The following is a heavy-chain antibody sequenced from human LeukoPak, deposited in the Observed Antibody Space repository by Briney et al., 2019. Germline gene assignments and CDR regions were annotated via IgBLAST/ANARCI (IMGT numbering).Heavy chain of an antibody. V-gene: IGHV4-4*02. Sequence: SETLSLTCAVSGGSVSRCNWWNWVRQPPGKGLEWIGEIHHSGSTNYNPSLKSRVTMSVDKSKNQFSLKLSSVTAADTAVYYCARTEAFCSDTSCSNWFDPWGQGTLVTVSS. J-gene: IGHJ5*02. CDR3: ARTEAFCSDTSCSNWFDP. CDR1: GGSVSRCNW. D-gene: IGHD2-2*01. CDR2: IHHSGST.